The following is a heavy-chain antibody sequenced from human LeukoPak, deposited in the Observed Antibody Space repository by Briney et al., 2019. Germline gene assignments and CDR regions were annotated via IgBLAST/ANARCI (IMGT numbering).Heavy chain of an antibody. CDR3: VRDRGYFYDY. D-gene: IGHD3-10*01. CDR2: IWYDGGKK. CDR1: GFSFSSYG. V-gene: IGHV3-33*01. J-gene: IGHJ4*02. Sequence: GGSLRLSCAASGFSFSSYGMHWVRQAPGKGLEWVAVIWYDGGKKYYVDSVKGRFTISRDNPKNTLYLQMNSLRAEDTAVYYCVRDRGYFYDYWGQGTLVTVSS.